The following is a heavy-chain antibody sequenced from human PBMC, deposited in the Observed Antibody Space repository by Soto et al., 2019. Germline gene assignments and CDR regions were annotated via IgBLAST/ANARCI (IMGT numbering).Heavy chain of an antibody. D-gene: IGHD3-10*01. CDR1: GFSFSDFG. V-gene: IGHV3-30*18. CDR3: AKWFGELFDGFDV. Sequence: QVQLVESGGGVVQPGRSLRLSCAGSGFSFSDFGMHWVRQAPGKGLEWVAVISYDGSKKNFAHSVKGRFAISRDTSKNMLYLQMNSLRPEDTAVYYCAKWFGELFDGFDVWGQGTVVTVSS. CDR2: ISYDGSKK. J-gene: IGHJ3*01.